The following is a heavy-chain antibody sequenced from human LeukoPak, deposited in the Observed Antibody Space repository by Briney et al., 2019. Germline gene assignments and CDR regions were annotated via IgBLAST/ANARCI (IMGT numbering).Heavy chain of an antibody. V-gene: IGHV1-2*02. D-gene: IGHD3-22*01. CDR2: INPNSGGT. CDR3: ALSWGYYDSSGHNWFDP. Sequence: ASVKVSCKASGYTFTGYYMHWARQAPGQGLEWMGWINPNSGGTNYAQKFQGRVTMTRDTSISTAYMELSRLRSDDTAVYYCALSWGYYDSSGHNWFDPWGQGTLVTVSS. J-gene: IGHJ5*02. CDR1: GYTFTGYY.